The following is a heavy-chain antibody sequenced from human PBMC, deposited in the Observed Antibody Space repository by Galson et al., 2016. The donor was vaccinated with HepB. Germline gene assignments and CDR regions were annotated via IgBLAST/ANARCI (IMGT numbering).Heavy chain of an antibody. D-gene: IGHD5-24*01. J-gene: IGHJ6*02. CDR2: IYSGGST. CDR3: ARDPMATRYYYYGMDV. Sequence: SLRLSCAASGFTVSNNYMSWVRQAPGKGLEWVSVIYSGGSTYYADSVKGRFTISRDNSMNTLYLQMNSLRAEDTAVYYCARDPMATRYYYYGMDVWGQGTTVTVSS. V-gene: IGHV3-53*01. CDR1: GFTVSNNY.